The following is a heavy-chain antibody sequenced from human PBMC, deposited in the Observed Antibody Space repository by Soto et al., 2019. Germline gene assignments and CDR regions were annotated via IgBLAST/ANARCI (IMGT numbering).Heavy chain of an antibody. V-gene: IGHV3-30-3*01. CDR1: GFTFSSYA. D-gene: IGHD6-19*01. CDR2: ISYDGSNK. J-gene: IGHJ4*02. Sequence: QVQLVESGGGVVQPGRSLRLSCAASGFTFSSYAMHWVRQAPGKGLEWVAVISYDGSNKYYADSVKGRFTISRDNSKNTLYLQMNSLRAEDTAVYYWAIVFSSGGGFDYWGQGTLVTVSS. CDR3: AIVFSSGGGFDY.